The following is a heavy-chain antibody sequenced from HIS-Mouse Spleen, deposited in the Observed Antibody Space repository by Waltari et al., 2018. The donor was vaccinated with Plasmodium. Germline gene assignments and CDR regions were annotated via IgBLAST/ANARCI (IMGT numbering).Heavy chain of an antibody. D-gene: IGHD1-7*01. J-gene: IGHJ4*02. V-gene: IGHV4-39*07. CDR3: ARDRITGTSYFDY. CDR2: IYYSGST. Sequence: QLQLQESGPGLVKPSETLSLNCTVSGGSISSSSYYWGWILHPPGKGLAWIGSIYYSGSTYYNPSLKSRVTISVDTSKNQFSLKLSSVTAADTAVYYCARDRITGTSYFDYWGQGTLVTVSS. CDR1: GGSISSSSYY.